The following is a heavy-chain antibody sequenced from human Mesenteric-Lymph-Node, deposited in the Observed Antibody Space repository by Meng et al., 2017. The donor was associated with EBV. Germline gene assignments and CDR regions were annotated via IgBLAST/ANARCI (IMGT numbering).Heavy chain of an antibody. D-gene: IGHD2-15*01. J-gene: IGHJ4*02. CDR1: GGSISRTNW. CDR3: ARVAYCSGGSCYLYYFDY. V-gene: IGHV4-4*02. CDR2: IHQSGTI. Sequence: QVQRQESGPGLVKPSGPLSLTCAVSGGSISRTNWWSWVRQPPGKGLEWIGEIHQSGTINYNPTLESRVTILVDKSTNQFFLKLSSVTAADTALYYCARVAYCSGGSCYLYYFDYWGQGTLVTVSS.